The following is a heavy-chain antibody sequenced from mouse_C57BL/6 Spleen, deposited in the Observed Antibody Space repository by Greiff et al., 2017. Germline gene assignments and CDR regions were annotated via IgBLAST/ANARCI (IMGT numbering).Heavy chain of an antibody. V-gene: IGHV5-4*03. CDR2: ISDGGSYT. D-gene: IGHD1-1*01. J-gene: IGHJ4*01. CDR3: ARGGYYGAMDD. CDR1: GFTFSSYA. Sequence: EVMLVESGGGLVKPGGSLKLSCAASGFTFSSYAMSWVRQTPEKRLEWVATISDGGSYTYYPDNVKGRFTISRDNAKNNLSLQMSHLKSEDTAMYYCARGGYYGAMDDRGQGTSVTVSS.